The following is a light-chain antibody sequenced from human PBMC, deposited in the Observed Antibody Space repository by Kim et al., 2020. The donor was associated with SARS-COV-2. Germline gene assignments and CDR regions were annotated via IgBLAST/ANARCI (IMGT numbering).Light chain of an antibody. CDR2: SND. Sequence: GPRVTISCSGSSSNIGSNVVNWYQQLPGTAPKLLIYSNDYRPSGVPDRFSGSKSGTSASLAISGLQSEDEADYYCVAWDDSLNGSVFGGGTQLTVL. CDR3: VAWDDSLNGSV. J-gene: IGLJ3*02. V-gene: IGLV1-44*01. CDR1: SSNIGSNV.